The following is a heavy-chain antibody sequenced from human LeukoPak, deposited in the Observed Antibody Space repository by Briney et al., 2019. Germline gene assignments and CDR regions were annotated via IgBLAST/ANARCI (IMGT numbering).Heavy chain of an antibody. Sequence: SETLSLTCTVSGGSISSYYWSWIRQPPGKGLEWIGYIYYSGSTNYNPSLKSRVTISVDTSKNQFSLKLSSVTAADTAAYYCARYGSGGSCYYLLDGMDVWGQGTTVTVSS. V-gene: IGHV4-59*12. J-gene: IGHJ6*02. CDR2: IYYSGST. CDR3: ARYGSGGSCYYLLDGMDV. CDR1: GGSISSYY. D-gene: IGHD2-15*01.